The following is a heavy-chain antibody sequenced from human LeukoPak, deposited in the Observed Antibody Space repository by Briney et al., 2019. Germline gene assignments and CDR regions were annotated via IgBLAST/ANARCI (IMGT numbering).Heavy chain of an antibody. CDR2: IASDSSSK. V-gene: IGHV3-48*01. J-gene: IGHJ3*02. CDR3: ARDGGGPDAFDI. CDR1: GFTFSINS. Sequence: GGSLRLSGAASGFTFSINSFNWVRQAPGKGLEWVSHIASDSSSKHYADSVRGRFTTSRDNAANSLYLHMNSLRAEDTAVYYCARDGGGPDAFDIWGQGTMVTVS.